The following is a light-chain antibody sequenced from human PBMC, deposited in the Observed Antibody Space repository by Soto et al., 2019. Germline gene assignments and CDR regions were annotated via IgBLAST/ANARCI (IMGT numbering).Light chain of an antibody. Sequence: QSALTQPPSVSGSPGQSVTISCTGTSTDFVSYNRVSWYQQPPGTAPKLLIYGNSNRPSGVPDRFSGSKSGTSASLAITGLQADDEADYYCQSYDSSLGGSVVFGGGTKLTVL. V-gene: IGLV2-18*02. CDR2: GNS. J-gene: IGLJ2*01. CDR1: STDFVSYNR. CDR3: QSYDSSLGGSVV.